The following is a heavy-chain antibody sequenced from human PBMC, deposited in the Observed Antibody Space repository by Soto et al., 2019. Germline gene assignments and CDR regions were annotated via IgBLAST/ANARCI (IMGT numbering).Heavy chain of an antibody. CDR3: ASSPTCSGGSCYRYFQH. CDR2: INHSGST. CDR1: GGSFSGYY. V-gene: IGHV4-34*01. D-gene: IGHD2-15*01. J-gene: IGHJ1*01. Sequence: PSETLSLTCAVYGGSFSGYYWSWIRQPPGKGLEWIGEINHSGSTNYNPSLKSRVTISVDTSKNQFSLKLSSVTAADTAVYYCASSPTCSGGSCYRYFQHWGQGTLVTVSS.